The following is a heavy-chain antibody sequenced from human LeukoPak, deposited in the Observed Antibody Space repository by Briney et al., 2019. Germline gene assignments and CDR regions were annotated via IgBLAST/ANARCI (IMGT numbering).Heavy chain of an antibody. V-gene: IGHV1-2*06. J-gene: IGHJ4*02. CDR2: INPNSGGT. CDR3: ARGRLLWFGELSLYFDY. Sequence: ASVKVSCKASGYTFTGYYMHWVRQAPGQGLEWIGRINPNSGGTNYAQKFQGRVTMTRDTSISTAYMELSRLRSDDTAVYYCARGRLLWFGELSLYFDYWGQGTLVTVSS. D-gene: IGHD3-10*01. CDR1: GYTFTGYY.